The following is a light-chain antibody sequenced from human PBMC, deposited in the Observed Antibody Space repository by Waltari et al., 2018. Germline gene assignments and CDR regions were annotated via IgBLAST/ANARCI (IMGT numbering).Light chain of an antibody. J-gene: IGLJ1*01. CDR1: SSDVGGFSY. Sequence: QSALTQPPSASGSPGQSVTISCTGTSSDVGGFSYVSWFQQHPGKAPKLIIYEVAKRPSGVPDRFSDSKSGNTASLTVSGLQAEDEADYYCSSYGGDNNYVFGSGTKVTVL. CDR3: SSYGGDNNYV. V-gene: IGLV2-8*01. CDR2: EVA.